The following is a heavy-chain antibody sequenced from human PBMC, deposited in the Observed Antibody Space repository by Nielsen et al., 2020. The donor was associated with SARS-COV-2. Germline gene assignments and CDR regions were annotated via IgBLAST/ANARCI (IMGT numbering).Heavy chain of an antibody. D-gene: IGHD3-9*01. V-gene: IGHV3-33*01. CDR2: IWYEGSNK. CDR1: GFTFSSYG. Sequence: GGSLTLSWAASGFTFSSYGMHWVRQAPGKGLEWVAVIWYEGSNKYYADSVKDRVTISRDNSKNTLYLQMNSLRAEDTAIYYCAGDGGGGYDIREGFDYWGQGTLVTVSS. J-gene: IGHJ4*02. CDR3: AGDGGGGYDIREGFDY.